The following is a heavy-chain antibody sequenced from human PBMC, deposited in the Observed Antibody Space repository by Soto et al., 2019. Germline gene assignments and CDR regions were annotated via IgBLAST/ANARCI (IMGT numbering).Heavy chain of an antibody. Sequence: QLHLVESGGGVVQPGRSLRLSCAGSADSGFRFSNYAIHWVRQAPGKGLEWLAVISYDENTQYYADSVKGRFTISRDNSKDTVFLHLNSLRDDDTDMYYCARVSFGHLYDTYGPQISVGSGGQGTLVTVAS. CDR3: ARVSFGHLYDTYGPQISVGS. J-gene: IGHJ4*02. V-gene: IGHV3-30-3*01. CDR1: ADSGFRFSNYA. D-gene: IGHD3-9*01. CDR2: ISYDENTQ.